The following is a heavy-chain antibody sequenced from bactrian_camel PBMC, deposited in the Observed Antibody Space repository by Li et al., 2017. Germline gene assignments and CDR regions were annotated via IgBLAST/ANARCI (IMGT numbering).Heavy chain of an antibody. J-gene: IGHJ6*01. CDR3: AAVRGVSRGYCSSGRFNAGGS. CDR2: IESLTGGTT. CDR1: GALRSR. D-gene: IGHD1*01. V-gene: IGHV3S63*01. Sequence: HVQLVEYGGGSVQAGESLRLSCTVSGALRSRMGWSRQAAGKEREEVATIESLTGGTTGYADSVKGRFTISQDNAKNTVYLQMNGLKPEDTGSYYCAAVRGVSRGYCSSGRFNAGGSWGQGTQVTVS.